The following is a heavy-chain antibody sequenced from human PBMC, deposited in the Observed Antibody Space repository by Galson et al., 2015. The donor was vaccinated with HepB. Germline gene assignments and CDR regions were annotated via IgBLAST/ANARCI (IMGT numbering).Heavy chain of an antibody. CDR3: AKGRSEYQLLKQNYYGMDV. D-gene: IGHD2-2*01. V-gene: IGHV3-23*01. CDR2: ISGSGGST. J-gene: IGHJ6*02. CDR1: GFTFSSYA. Sequence: SLRLSCAASGFTFSSYAMSWVRLAPGKGLEWVSAISGSGGSTYYADSVKGRFTISRDNSKNTLYLQMNSLRAEDTAVYYCAKGRSEYQLLKQNYYGMDVWGQGTTVTVSS.